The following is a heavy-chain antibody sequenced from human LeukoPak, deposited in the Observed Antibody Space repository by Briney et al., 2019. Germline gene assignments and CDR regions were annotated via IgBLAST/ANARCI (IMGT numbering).Heavy chain of an antibody. CDR1: GFTFSSYS. CDR2: ISSSSSTI. V-gene: IGHV3-48*01. Sequence: GGSLRLSCAASGFTFSSYSMNWVRQAPGKGLEWVSYISSSSSTIYYADSVKGRFTISRDNAKSTMYVQMNSLRTEDTAVYYCTKEGAVTGSMWFDHWGQGTLVTVSS. D-gene: IGHD6-19*01. J-gene: IGHJ5*02. CDR3: TKEGAVTGSMWFDH.